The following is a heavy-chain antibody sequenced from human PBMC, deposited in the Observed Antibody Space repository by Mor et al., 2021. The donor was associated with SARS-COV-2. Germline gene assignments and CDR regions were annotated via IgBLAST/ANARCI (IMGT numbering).Heavy chain of an antibody. CDR3: ARDWDSCGWHDY. V-gene: IGHV3-21*01. D-gene: IGHD6-19*01. J-gene: IGHJ4*02. Sequence: VKGRFTISRDNAKNSLYLQMNSLRAEDTAVYYCARDWDSCGWHDYWGQGTLVTVSS.